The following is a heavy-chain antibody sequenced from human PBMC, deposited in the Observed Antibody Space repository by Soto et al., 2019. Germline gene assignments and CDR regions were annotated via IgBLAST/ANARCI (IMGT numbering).Heavy chain of an antibody. J-gene: IGHJ6*03. D-gene: IGHD3-9*01. CDR2: INAGNGNT. V-gene: IGHV1-3*01. CDR1: GYTFTSYA. Sequence: ASVKVSCKASGYTFTSYAMHWVRQAPGQRLEWMGWINAGNGNTKYSQKFQGRVTITRDTSASTAYMELSSLRSEDTAVYYCAREGYDILTGYLPPYYYYYMDVWGKGTTVTVSS. CDR3: AREGYDILTGYLPPYYYYYMDV.